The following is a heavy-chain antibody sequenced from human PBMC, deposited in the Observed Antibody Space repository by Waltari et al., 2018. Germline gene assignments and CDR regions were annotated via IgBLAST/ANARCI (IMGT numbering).Heavy chain of an antibody. V-gene: IGHV7-4-1*02. Sequence: QVQLVQSGSELKKPGASVKVSCKASGYTFTSYAMNWVRQAPGQGLEWMGWINTNTGNPTYAQGFTGRFVFSLDTSVSTAYLQISSLKAEDTAVYYCARTVPSTVTTDPAYYYYYYMDVWGKGTTVTVSS. CDR3: ARTVPSTVTTDPAYYYYYYMDV. J-gene: IGHJ6*03. CDR2: INTNTGNP. D-gene: IGHD4-17*01. CDR1: GYTFTSYA.